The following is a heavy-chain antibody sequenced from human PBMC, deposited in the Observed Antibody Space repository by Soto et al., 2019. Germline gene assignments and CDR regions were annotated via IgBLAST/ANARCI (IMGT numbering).Heavy chain of an antibody. CDR3: ARGGVSFSECER. J-gene: IGHJ4*02. CDR2: INKDGSEK. V-gene: IGHV3-7*01. D-gene: IGHD3-3*01. Sequence: EVQLVESGGGLVQRGGSLRLSCAASGSIFSNYWMSWVRQAPGKGLEWLANINKDGSEKYYVDSVKGRFTISRDNAQSSLYLQMNGLRVEDTAVYYCARGGVSFSECERCGQGTLVTVSS. CDR1: GSIFSNYW.